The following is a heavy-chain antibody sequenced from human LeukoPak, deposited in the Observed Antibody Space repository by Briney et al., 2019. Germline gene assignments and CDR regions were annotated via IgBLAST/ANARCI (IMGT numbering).Heavy chain of an antibody. D-gene: IGHD1-26*01. CDR2: IYPSGST. CDR1: GGSISSYY. J-gene: IGHJ4*02. CDR3: ARENSGSYREFDY. V-gene: IGHV4-4*07. Sequence: ASETLSLTCTVSGGSISSYYWTWIRQPAGKGLEWIGRIYPSGSTNYNPSLKSRVTMSVDMSKNQFSLKLSSVTAADTAVYYCARENSGSYREFDYWGQGTLVTVSS.